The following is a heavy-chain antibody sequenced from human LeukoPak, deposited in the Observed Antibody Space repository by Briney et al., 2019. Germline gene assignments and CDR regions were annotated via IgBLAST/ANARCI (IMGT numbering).Heavy chain of an antibody. J-gene: IGHJ3*02. CDR2: IYYSGST. D-gene: IGHD3-9*01. CDR3: TRLRRYFDWLLDARGAFDI. Sequence: SETLSLTCTVSGGSISSSRYSWGWIRQPPGKGLEWIGSIYYSGSTYYNPSLKSRVTISVDTSKNQFALKLSSVTAADTAVYYCTRLRRYFDWLLDARGAFDIWGQGTMVTVSS. V-gene: IGHV4-39*01. CDR1: GGSISSSRYS.